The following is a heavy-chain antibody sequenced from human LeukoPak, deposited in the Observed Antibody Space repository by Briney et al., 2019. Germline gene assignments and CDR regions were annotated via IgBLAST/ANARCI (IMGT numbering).Heavy chain of an antibody. J-gene: IGHJ4*02. CDR3: ARDRGLLTTRFYFDY. V-gene: IGHV3-66*01. CDR1: GFTFSTYA. Sequence: PGGSLRLSCAASGFTFSTYAMNWVRQAPGKGLEWLSVIYSGGGTYYADSVKGKFAISVDNSKNTLDLQMNSLRAEDTAVYYCARDRGLLTTRFYFDYWGQGTLVTVSS. CDR2: IYSGGGT. D-gene: IGHD1-1*01.